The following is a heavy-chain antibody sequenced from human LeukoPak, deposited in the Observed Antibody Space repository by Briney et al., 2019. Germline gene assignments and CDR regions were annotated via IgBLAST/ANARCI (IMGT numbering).Heavy chain of an antibody. J-gene: IGHJ4*02. Sequence: SVKVSCKASGGTFSSYAISWVRQAPGQGLEWMGGIIPIFGTANYAQKFQGRVTITADESTSTAYMELSSLRSEDTAVYYCARDRNSYCGGDCYYYFDYWGQGTLVTVSS. CDR2: IIPIFGTA. CDR3: ARDRNSYCGGDCYYYFDY. V-gene: IGHV1-69*13. D-gene: IGHD2-21*02. CDR1: GGTFSSYA.